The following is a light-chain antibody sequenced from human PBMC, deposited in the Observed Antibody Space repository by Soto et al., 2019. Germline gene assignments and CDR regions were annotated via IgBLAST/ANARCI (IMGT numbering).Light chain of an antibody. Sequence: SVLTQPPSASGSPGQSVTISCTGTKNDIGVYDFVSWYQHHPGKAPRLIIYEVVQRPSGVPDRFSGSKSGNTASLTVSGLQAADEADYFCESYAGSNTDVFGSGTKVTVL. V-gene: IGLV2-8*01. CDR1: KNDIGVYDF. CDR2: EVV. CDR3: ESYAGSNTDV. J-gene: IGLJ1*01.